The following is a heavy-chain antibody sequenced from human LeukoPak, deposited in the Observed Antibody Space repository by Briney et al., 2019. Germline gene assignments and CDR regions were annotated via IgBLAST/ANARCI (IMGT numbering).Heavy chain of an antibody. D-gene: IGHD3-3*01. J-gene: IGHJ4*02. CDR2: IKQDGSER. CDR1: GFTFSDYY. V-gene: IGHV3-7*01. CDR3: ARSGVAIALWGDY. Sequence: PGGSLRLSCAASGFTFSDYYMSWIRQAPGKGLEWVANIKQDGSERDYVDSVKGRFTISRDNAKNSLYLQMNSLRAEDTAVYYCARSGVAIALWGDYWGQGVLVTVSS.